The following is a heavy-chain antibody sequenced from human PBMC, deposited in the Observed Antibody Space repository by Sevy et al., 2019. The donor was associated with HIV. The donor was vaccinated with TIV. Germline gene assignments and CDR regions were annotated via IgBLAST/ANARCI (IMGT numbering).Heavy chain of an antibody. Sequence: GGSLTLSCVASGFTFSNVWMSWVRQAPGKGLEWVGHFKSKTDGGTTDYAAPVRGRFTISRDDSKNTLYLQMNSLKTEDTAVYYCTTGGSLFQHWGQGTLVTVSS. CDR2: FKSKTDGGTT. V-gene: IGHV3-15*01. J-gene: IGHJ1*01. CDR3: TTGGSLFQH. D-gene: IGHD3-16*01. CDR1: GFTFSNVW.